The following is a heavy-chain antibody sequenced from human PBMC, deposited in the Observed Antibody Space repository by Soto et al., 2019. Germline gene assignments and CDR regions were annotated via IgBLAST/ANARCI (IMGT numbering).Heavy chain of an antibody. CDR1: GYSFTSYW. CDR2: IYPGDSDT. CDR3: ARHGSDYDILTGTGRNDY. J-gene: IGHJ4*02. Sequence: GESLKISCQGSGYSFTSYWIGWVRQMPGKGLEWMGIIYPGDSDTRYSPSFQGQVTISADKSISTAYLQWSSLKASDTAMYYCARHGSDYDILTGTGRNDYWGQGTLVTVSS. D-gene: IGHD3-9*01. V-gene: IGHV5-51*01.